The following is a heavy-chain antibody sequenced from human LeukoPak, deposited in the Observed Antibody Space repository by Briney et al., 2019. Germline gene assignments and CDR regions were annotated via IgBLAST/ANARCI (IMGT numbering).Heavy chain of an antibody. CDR2: IKGDGSSI. J-gene: IGHJ1*01. V-gene: IGHV3-74*01. CDR3: AREGGVFPQH. Sequence: GGSLRLSCAASGFSFTSYWMHWVRQAPGKGLVWVSRIKGDGSSISYADSVEGRFTISRDNAKNTVYLQMNSLRAEDTAVYYCAREGGVFPQHWGQGTLVTVSS. D-gene: IGHD6-13*01. CDR1: GFSFTSYW.